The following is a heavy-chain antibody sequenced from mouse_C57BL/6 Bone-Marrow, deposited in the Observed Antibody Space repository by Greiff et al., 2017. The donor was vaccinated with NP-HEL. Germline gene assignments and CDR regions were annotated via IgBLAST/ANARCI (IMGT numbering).Heavy chain of an antibody. Sequence: EVKLMESGPGLVKPSQTVFLTCTVTGISITTGNYRWSWLRQFPGNKLEWIGYIYYSGTITYNPSLTSRTTITRDTPKNQFFLEMNSWTAEDTATYYCARDSNYGGYAIDYWGQGTSVTVSS. J-gene: IGHJ4*01. D-gene: IGHD2-5*01. CDR2: IYYSGTI. V-gene: IGHV3-5*01. CDR3: ARDSNYGGYAIDY. CDR1: GISITTGNYR.